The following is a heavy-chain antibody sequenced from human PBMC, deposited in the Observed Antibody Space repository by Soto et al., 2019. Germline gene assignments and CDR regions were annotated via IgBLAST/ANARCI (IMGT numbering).Heavy chain of an antibody. CDR1: GFTFSTYA. CDR2: IGGSGGST. J-gene: IGHJ4*02. D-gene: IGHD3-10*01. CDR3: AKKASGDIWSYFDN. Sequence: PGGSLRLSCAASGFTFSTYAMSWVRQAPGKGLEWVSGIGGSGGSTYYADSVKGRFTISRDNSKNTLYLQMNSLRAKDTAVYYCAKKASGDIWSYFDNWGQGTLVTVSS. V-gene: IGHV3-23*01.